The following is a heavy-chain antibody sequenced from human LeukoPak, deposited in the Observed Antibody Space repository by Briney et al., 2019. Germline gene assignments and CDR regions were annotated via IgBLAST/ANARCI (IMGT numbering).Heavy chain of an antibody. CDR3: ARGVSPDY. J-gene: IGHJ4*02. V-gene: IGHV4-34*01. Sequence: KPSETLSLTCAVYGGSFSGYYWSWIRQPPGKGLEWIGEINHSGSTNYNPSLKSRVTISADTSKNQFSLKLSSVTAADTAVYYCARGVSPDYWGQGTLVTVSS. CDR2: INHSGST. CDR1: GGSFSGYY.